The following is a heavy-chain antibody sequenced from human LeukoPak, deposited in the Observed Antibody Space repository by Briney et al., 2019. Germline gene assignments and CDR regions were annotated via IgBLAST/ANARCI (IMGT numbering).Heavy chain of an antibody. CDR3: ARDKTFPDGSIDY. V-gene: IGHV3-64*01. J-gene: IGHJ4*02. D-gene: IGHD2-2*03. Sequence: GGSLRLSCAASGFTFSSYAMHWVRQAPGKGLEYVSAISSNGGSTYYANSEKGRFTISRDNSKNTLYLQMGSLRAEDMAVYYCARDKTFPDGSIDYWGQGTLVTVSS. CDR1: GFTFSSYA. CDR2: ISSNGGST.